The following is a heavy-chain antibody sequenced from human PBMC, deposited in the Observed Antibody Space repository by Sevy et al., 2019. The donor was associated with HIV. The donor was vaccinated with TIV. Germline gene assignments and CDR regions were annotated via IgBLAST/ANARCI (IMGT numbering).Heavy chain of an antibody. Sequence: GGSLRLSCVASGFTFSSYWMSWVRQAPGKGLEWVANIKQDGSEKYYVTSVKGRFTISRDNAKNSLYLQMNSLRAEDTALYYCARERGSSGWYGGYFDYWGQGTLVTVSS. V-gene: IGHV3-7*03. CDR3: ARERGSSGWYGGYFDY. CDR1: GFTFSSYW. D-gene: IGHD6-19*01. J-gene: IGHJ4*02. CDR2: IKQDGSEK.